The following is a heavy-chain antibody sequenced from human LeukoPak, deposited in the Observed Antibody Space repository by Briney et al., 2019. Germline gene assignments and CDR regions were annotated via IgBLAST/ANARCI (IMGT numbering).Heavy chain of an antibody. CDR1: GFTFDDYA. CDR2: ISGDGGST. CDR3: ARDHFGYNSLDY. Sequence: GGSLRLSCAASGFTFDDYAMHWVRQAPGKGLEWVSLISGDGGSTYYADSVKGRFTISRDNAKNALYLQMNSLRADDTAVYFCARDHFGYNSLDYWGQGTLVTVSS. J-gene: IGHJ4*02. V-gene: IGHV3-43*02. D-gene: IGHD5-24*01.